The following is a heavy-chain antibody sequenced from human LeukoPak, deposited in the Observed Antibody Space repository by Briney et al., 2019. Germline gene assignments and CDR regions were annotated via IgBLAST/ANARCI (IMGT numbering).Heavy chain of an antibody. CDR2: ISGSGGST. D-gene: IGHD3-3*01. CDR1: GGSISSYY. J-gene: IGHJ6*02. CDR3: AKDQLAPEYYDFWSGYYGSAGMDV. V-gene: IGHV3-23*01. Sequence: PSETLSLTCTVSGGSISSYYWSWIRQAPGKGLEWVSAISGSGGSTYYADSVKGRFTISRDNSKNTLYLQMNSLRAEDTAVYYCAKDQLAPEYYDFWSGYYGSAGMDVWGQGTTVTVSS.